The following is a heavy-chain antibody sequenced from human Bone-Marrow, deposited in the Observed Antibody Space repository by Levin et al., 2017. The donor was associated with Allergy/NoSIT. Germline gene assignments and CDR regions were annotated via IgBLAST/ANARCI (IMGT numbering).Heavy chain of an antibody. V-gene: IGHV3-30*18. D-gene: IGHD4-23*01. Sequence: QAGGSLRLSCAASGFTFSSYGMHWVRQAPGKGLEWVAVISYDGSNKYYADSVKGRFTISRDNSKNTLYLQMNSLRAEDTAVYYCSNGGPSDYWGQGTLVTVSS. CDR2: ISYDGSNK. CDR3: SNGGPSDY. CDR1: GFTFSSYG. J-gene: IGHJ4*02.